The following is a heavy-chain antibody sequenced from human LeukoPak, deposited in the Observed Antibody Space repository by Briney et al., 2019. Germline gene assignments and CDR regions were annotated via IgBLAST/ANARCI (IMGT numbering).Heavy chain of an antibody. D-gene: IGHD4-17*01. J-gene: IGHJ3*02. CDR1: GGTFSSYA. Sequence: SVKLSCKASGGTFSSYAISWVRRAPGQGLEWMGRIIPILGIANYAQKFQGRVTITADKSTSTAYMELSSLRSEDTAVYYCALTTVTTAAFDIWGQGTMVTVSS. V-gene: IGHV1-69*04. CDR3: ALTTVTTAAFDI. CDR2: IIPILGIA.